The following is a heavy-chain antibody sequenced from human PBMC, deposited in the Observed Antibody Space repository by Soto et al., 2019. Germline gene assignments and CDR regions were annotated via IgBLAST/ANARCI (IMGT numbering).Heavy chain of an antibody. CDR2: INPILSMS. Sequence: QVQLVQSGAEVKKPGSSVKVSCKASGDTFSFYTINWVRQAPGLGLEWVGRINPILSMSNYAQKFQGRVTMTADKSTNTGYMEVRSLRSEDTAMYFCATSYGSGYRAFGSWGHGALVTVSS. J-gene: IGHJ4*01. CDR3: ATSYGSGYRAFGS. D-gene: IGHD3-10*01. CDR1: GDTFSFYT. V-gene: IGHV1-69*02.